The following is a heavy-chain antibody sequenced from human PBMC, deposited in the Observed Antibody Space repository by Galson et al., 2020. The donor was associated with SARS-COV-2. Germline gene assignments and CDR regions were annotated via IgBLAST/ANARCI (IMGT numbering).Heavy chain of an antibody. CDR1: GFTFSDHG. Sequence: GGSLRLSCAASGFTFSDHGMHWVRQAPGKGLEWVALIWHDASNEYFADSVKGRFTISRDNSENILYLQMNSLRAEDSAVYYCAGALVQLGLYYYAMDGWGQGTTVAVSS. CDR3: AGALVQLGLYYYAMDG. D-gene: IGHD6-6*01. V-gene: IGHV3-33*01. CDR2: IWHDASNE. J-gene: IGHJ6*02.